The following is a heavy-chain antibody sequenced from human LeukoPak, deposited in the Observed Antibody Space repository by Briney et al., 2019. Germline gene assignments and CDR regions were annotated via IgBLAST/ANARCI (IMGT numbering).Heavy chain of an antibody. CDR3: ARDHDGKDC. CDR2: INQDGSQK. V-gene: IGHV3-7*01. Sequence: GGSLRLSWVASGFTFRSEWMSWVRQAPGKGLEWVTNINQDGSQKYYEDSVKGRFTVSRDNAKNSLYLHMNGLRADDTAIYYCARDHDGKDCWGQGTLVTVSS. D-gene: IGHD1-1*01. J-gene: IGHJ4*02. CDR1: GFTFRSEW.